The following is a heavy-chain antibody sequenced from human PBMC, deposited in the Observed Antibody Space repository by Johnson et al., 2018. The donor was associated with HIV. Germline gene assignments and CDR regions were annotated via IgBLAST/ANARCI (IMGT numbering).Heavy chain of an antibody. CDR2: IKQDGSEK. Sequence: VQLVESGGGVVQPGRSLRLSCAASGFTFSSYAMHWVRQAPGKGLEWVANIKQDGSEKYYVDSVKGRFTISRDNSKNSLYLQMNSLRAEDTALYYCARLTSGAFDIWGPGTMVTVSS. V-gene: IGHV3-7*03. CDR1: GFTFSSYA. J-gene: IGHJ3*02. CDR3: ARLTSGAFDI. D-gene: IGHD1-14*01.